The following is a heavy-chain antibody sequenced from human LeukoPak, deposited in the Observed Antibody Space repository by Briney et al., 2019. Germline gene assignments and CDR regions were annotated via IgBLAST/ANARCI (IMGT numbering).Heavy chain of an antibody. V-gene: IGHV4-34*01. CDR2: INHSGST. CDR1: GGSFSGYY. CDR3: ARPDKGFGGYNYVGAFDI. J-gene: IGHJ3*02. D-gene: IGHD5-24*01. Sequence: PSETLSLTCAVYGGSFSGYYWSWIRQPPGKGLEWIGEINHSGSTNYNPSLKSRVTISVDTSKNQFSLKLSSVTAADTAVYYCARPDKGFGGYNYVGAFDIWGQGTMVTVSS.